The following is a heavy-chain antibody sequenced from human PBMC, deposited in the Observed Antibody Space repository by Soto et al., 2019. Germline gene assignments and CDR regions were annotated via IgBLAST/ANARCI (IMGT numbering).Heavy chain of an antibody. J-gene: IGHJ5*02. CDR3: ARSKEPYDSSGYYPRWLDP. Sequence: GGSLRLSCAASGFTFSSYSMNWVRQAPGKGLEWVSSISSSSSYIYYADSVKGRFTISRDNAKNSLYLQMNSLRAEDTAVYYCARSKEPYDSSGYYPRWLDPWGQGTLVTVSS. CDR2: ISSSSSYI. V-gene: IGHV3-21*01. D-gene: IGHD3-22*01. CDR1: GFTFSSYS.